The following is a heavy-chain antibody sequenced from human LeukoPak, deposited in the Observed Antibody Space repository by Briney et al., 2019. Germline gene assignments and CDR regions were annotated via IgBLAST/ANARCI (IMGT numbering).Heavy chain of an antibody. CDR3: AKGSRSSGLSWVDY. D-gene: IGHD3-22*01. J-gene: IGHJ4*02. CDR2: ISGSGTNT. V-gene: IGHV3-23*01. CDR1: GFTFSSYA. Sequence: PGGSLRLSCAASGFTFSSYAMSWVRQAPGKGLEWVSSISGSGTNTYYADSVKGRFTISRDNSKNTLYLQMNSLRAEDTAVYYCAKGSRSSGLSWVDYWGQGTLVTASS.